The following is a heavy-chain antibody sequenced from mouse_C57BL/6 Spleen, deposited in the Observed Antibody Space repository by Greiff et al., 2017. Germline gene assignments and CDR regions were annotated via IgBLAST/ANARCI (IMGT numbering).Heavy chain of an antibody. V-gene: IGHV1-76*01. Sequence: VQLQQSGAELVRPGASVKLSCKASGYTFTDYYINWVKQRPGQGLEWIARIYPGSGNTYYNEKFKGKATLTAEKSSSTAYMQLSSLTSEDSAVYFCARRSVTGTFDYWGQGTTLTVSS. D-gene: IGHD4-1*01. CDR2: IYPGSGNT. J-gene: IGHJ2*01. CDR3: ARRSVTGTFDY. CDR1: GYTFTDYY.